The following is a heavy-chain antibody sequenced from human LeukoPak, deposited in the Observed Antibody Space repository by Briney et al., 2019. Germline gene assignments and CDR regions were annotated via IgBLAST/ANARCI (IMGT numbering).Heavy chain of an antibody. CDR3: ALRASTDYYYYYYMDV. D-gene: IGHD3-3*02. J-gene: IGHJ6*03. V-gene: IGHV4-31*03. Sequence: SQTLSLTCTVSGGSISSGGYYWSWIRQHPGKGLEWIGYIYYSGSTYYNPSLKSRVTISVDTSKNQFSLKLSPVTAADTAVYYCALRASTDYYYYYYMDVWGKGTTVTVSS. CDR1: GGSISSGGYY. CDR2: IYYSGST.